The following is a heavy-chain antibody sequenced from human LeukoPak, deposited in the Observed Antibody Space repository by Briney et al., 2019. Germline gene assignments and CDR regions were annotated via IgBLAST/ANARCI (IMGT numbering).Heavy chain of an antibody. Sequence: GGSLRLSCAASGFTFSGSAMHWVRQASGKGLEWVGRIRSKANSYATAYAASVKGRFTISRDNSKNTVYLQMNSLRAEDTAVYYCARLSWELGSDYWGQGTLVTVSS. V-gene: IGHV3-73*01. CDR1: GFTFSGSA. D-gene: IGHD1-26*01. CDR2: IRSKANSYAT. CDR3: ARLSWELGSDY. J-gene: IGHJ4*02.